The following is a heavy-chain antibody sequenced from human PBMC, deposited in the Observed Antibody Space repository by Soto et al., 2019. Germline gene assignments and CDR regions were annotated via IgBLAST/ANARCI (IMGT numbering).Heavy chain of an antibody. CDR3: AKERGDYYDSSGYWFDP. D-gene: IGHD3-22*01. CDR1: GFTFSSYV. V-gene: IGHV3-23*01. CDR2: ISGSGGNT. Sequence: GGSLRLSCAASGFTFSSYVMSWVRQAPGKGLEWVSAISGSGGNTYYADSVKGRFTISRDNSKNTLFLQMNSLRAEDTALYFCAKERGDYYDSSGYWFDPWGQGSLVTVSS. J-gene: IGHJ5*02.